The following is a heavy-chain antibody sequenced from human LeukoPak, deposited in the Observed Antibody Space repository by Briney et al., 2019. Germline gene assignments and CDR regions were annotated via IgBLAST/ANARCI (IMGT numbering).Heavy chain of an antibody. J-gene: IGHJ4*02. CDR2: ISAYNGNT. CDR3: ARADIVATAYFDY. D-gene: IGHD5-12*01. V-gene: IGHV1-18*04. CDR1: GYTFTSYY. Sequence: ASVKVSCKASGYTFTSYYMHWVRQAPGQGLEWMGWISAYNGNTNYAQKLQGRVTMTTDTSTSTAYMELRSLRSDDTAVYYCARADIVATAYFDYWGQGTLVTVSS.